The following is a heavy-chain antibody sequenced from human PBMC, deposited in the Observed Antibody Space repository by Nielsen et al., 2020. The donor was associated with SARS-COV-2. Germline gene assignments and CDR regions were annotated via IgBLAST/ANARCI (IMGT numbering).Heavy chain of an antibody. CDR3: ATGVVPAAIGYYYGMDV. CDR2: ICYDGSNK. Sequence: GESLKISCAASGFTFSSYGMHWVRQAPGKGLEWVAVICYDGSNKYYADSVKGRFTISRDNSKNTLYLQMNSLRAEDTAVYYCATGVVPAAIGYYYGMDVWGQGTTVTVSS. CDR1: GFTFSSYG. J-gene: IGHJ6*02. D-gene: IGHD2-2*01. V-gene: IGHV3-30*02.